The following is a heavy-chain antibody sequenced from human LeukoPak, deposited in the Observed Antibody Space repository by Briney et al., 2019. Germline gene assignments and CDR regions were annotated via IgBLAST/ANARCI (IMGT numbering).Heavy chain of an antibody. J-gene: IGHJ4*02. D-gene: IGHD3-3*01. V-gene: IGHV3-21*01. CDR1: GFTFSSYS. CDR2: MSSGSRYI. CDR3: ARDRPTGAPRLFVVQ. Sequence: GGSLRLSCAASGFTFSSYSMTWVRQAPGKGLEWVSSMSSGSRYIYYADSVRGRFTISRDNAKNSLYLLMNSLRVEDTAVYYCARDRPTGAPRLFVVQWGQGTLVTVSS.